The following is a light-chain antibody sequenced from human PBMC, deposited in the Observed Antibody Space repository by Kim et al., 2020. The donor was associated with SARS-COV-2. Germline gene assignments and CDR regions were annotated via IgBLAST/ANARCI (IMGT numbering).Light chain of an antibody. V-gene: IGLV1-47*01. Sequence: QSVLTQPPSASGTPGQRVTISCSGSNSNVGPNYVYWYQQLPGTTPKLLIFKNDRRPSGVPDRFSGSKSGTSASLAISGLRSEDEADYYCATWDDSLVAWVFGGGTQLTVL. J-gene: IGLJ3*02. CDR1: NSNVGPNY. CDR2: KND. CDR3: ATWDDSLVAWV.